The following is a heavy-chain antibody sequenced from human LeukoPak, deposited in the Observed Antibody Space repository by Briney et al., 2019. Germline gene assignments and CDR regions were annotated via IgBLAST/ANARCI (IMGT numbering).Heavy chain of an antibody. J-gene: IGHJ4*02. V-gene: IGHV1-69*05. CDR1: GGTFSSYA. Sequence: SVKVSCKASGGTFSSYATSWVRQAPGQGLEWMGGVIPIFGTANYAQKFQGRVTITTDESTSTAYMELSSLRSEDTAVYYCARGGSGAAGTLWDYFDDWGQGTPVTVSS. CDR2: VIPIFGTA. CDR3: ARGGSGAAGTLWDYFDD. D-gene: IGHD6-13*01.